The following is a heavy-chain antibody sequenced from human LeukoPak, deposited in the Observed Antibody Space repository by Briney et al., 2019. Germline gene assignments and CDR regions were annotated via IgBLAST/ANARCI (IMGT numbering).Heavy chain of an antibody. CDR3: AKYGPQDSGSSHFDY. CDR2: ISGSGGST. Sequence: PGGSLRLSCVASGFTFSSYPMTWVRQPPGKGLEWVSAISGSGGSTYYADSVKGRFTISRDNSKNTLFLQMNSLRAEDTAIYYCAKYGPQDSGSSHFDYWGQGALVTVSS. V-gene: IGHV3-23*01. D-gene: IGHD1-26*01. CDR1: GFTFSSYP. J-gene: IGHJ4*02.